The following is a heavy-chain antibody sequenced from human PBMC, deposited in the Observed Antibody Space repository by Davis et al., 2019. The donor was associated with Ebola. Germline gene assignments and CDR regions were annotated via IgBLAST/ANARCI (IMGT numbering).Heavy chain of an antibody. CDR2: ISAYNGNT. J-gene: IGHJ4*02. CDR3: ARGRRTPPYY. V-gene: IGHV1-18*01. Sequence: AASVKVSCKASGYTFTSYGISWVRQAPGQGLEWMGWISAYNGNTNYAQKFQGRVTMTRNTSISTAYMELSSLRSEDTAVYYCARGRRTPPYYWGQGTLVTVSS. CDR1: GYTFTSYG.